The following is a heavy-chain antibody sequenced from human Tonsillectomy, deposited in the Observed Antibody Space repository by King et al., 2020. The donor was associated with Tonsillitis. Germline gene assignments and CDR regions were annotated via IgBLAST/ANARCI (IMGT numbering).Heavy chain of an antibody. CDR2: IYYSGST. CDR1: GGSISSRSYY. D-gene: IGHD3-22*01. Sequence: LQLQESGPGLVKPSETLSLTCTVFGGSISSRSYYWGWIRQPPGKGLEWIGSIYYSGSTYYNPSLKSRVTISVDTSKNQFSLKLSSVTAADTAVYYCARIPLVSSGYYPYYFDYWGQGTLVTVSS. V-gene: IGHV4-39*01. J-gene: IGHJ4*02. CDR3: ARIPLVSSGYYPYYFDY.